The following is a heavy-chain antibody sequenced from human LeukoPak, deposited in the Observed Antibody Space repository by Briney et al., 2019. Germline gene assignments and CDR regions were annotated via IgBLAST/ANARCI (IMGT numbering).Heavy chain of an antibody. D-gene: IGHD3-3*01. J-gene: IGHJ5*02. Sequence: SQTLSLTCTVSSGSFSSGGYYWSWIRQHPGTGLEWIGNIYHTGDTFYNPSLQSRFIISVDTSKNQFSLKVSSVTAADTAIYYCARRNDPWSGPRNWFDPWGQGILVTVSS. CDR2: IYHTGDT. V-gene: IGHV4-31*03. CDR1: SGSFSSGGYY. CDR3: ARRNDPWSGPRNWFDP.